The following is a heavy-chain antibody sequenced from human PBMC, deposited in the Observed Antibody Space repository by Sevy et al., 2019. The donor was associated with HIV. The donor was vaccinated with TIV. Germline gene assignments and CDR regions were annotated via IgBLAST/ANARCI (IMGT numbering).Heavy chain of an antibody. D-gene: IGHD3-22*01. CDR1: GDTFSNYA. J-gene: IGHJ4*02. CDR2: ILPILRSA. CDR3: ARLTSGVDYDISGPGDH. Sequence: ASVKVSCKASGDTFSNYALSWVRQAPGQGLEWMGGILPILRSAKSAQKFQDRVTITADDSTSTAYMELNSLRSEDTAMYYCARLTSGVDYDISGPGDHWGQGTLVTVSS. V-gene: IGHV1-69*13.